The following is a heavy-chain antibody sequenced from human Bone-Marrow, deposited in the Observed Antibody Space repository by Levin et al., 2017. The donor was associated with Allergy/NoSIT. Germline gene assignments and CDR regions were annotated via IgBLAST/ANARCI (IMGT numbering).Heavy chain of an antibody. CDR2: TYYRSKWYN. Sequence: SQTLSLTCVISGDSVSRNSVTWNWIRQSPSRGLEWLGRTYYRSKWYNDYAVSVKSRMLINADTGKNHFTLHLSSATPEDTAVYFCASGPGRASWFDSWGQGILVTVSS. D-gene: IGHD1-26*01. J-gene: IGHJ5*01. V-gene: IGHV6-1*01. CDR3: ASGPGRASWFDS. CDR1: GDSVSRNSVT.